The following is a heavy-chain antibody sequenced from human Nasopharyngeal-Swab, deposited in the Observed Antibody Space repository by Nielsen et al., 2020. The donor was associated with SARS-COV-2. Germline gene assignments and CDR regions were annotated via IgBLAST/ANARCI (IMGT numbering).Heavy chain of an antibody. V-gene: IGHV3-11*05. J-gene: IGHJ6*02. Sequence: GESLKISCAASGFTFSDYYMSWIRQAPGKGLEWVSYISSSSSYTNYADSVKGRFTISRDNAKNSLYLQMNSLRAEDTAVYYCARESMPHCSSTSCRKYGMDVWGQGTTVTVSS. CDR3: ARESMPHCSSTSCRKYGMDV. CDR2: ISSSSSYT. CDR1: GFTFSDYY. D-gene: IGHD2-2*01.